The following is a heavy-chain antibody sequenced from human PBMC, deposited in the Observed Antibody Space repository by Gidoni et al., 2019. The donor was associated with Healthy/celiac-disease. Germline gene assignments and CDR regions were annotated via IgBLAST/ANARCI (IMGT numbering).Heavy chain of an antibody. J-gene: IGHJ4*02. CDR1: GYTFTSYG. CDR2: ISAYNGNT. Sequence: QVQLVQSGAEVKKPGASVTVSCTASGYTFTSYGISWVRQAPGQGLEWMGWISAYNGNTNYAQKLQGRVTMTTDTSTSTAYMELRSLRSDDTAVYYCARDHGRGDGDNPLGADYWGQGTLVTVSS. D-gene: IGHD3-3*01. V-gene: IGHV1-18*04. CDR3: ARDHGRGDGDNPLGADY.